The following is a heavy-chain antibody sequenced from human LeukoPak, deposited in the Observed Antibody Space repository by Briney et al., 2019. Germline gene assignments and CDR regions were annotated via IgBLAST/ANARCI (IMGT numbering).Heavy chain of an antibody. D-gene: IGHD1-26*01. CDR2: ISSSGSTI. Sequence: GGSLRLSCAASGFTFSSYEMHWVRQAPGKGLEWVSYISSSGSTIYYADSVKGRFTISRDNAKNSLYLQMNSLRAEDTGVYYCTRSFPGIVGAADFWGQGTLVTVSS. J-gene: IGHJ4*02. CDR3: TRSFPGIVGAADF. V-gene: IGHV3-48*03. CDR1: GFTFSSYE.